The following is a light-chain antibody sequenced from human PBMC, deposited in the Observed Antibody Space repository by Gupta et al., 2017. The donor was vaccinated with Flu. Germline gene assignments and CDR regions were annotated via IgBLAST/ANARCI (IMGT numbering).Light chain of an antibody. V-gene: IGLV2-23*01. CDR3: CSYATSSWV. J-gene: IGLJ3*02. CDR2: ENR. Sequence: QSALTQPASVSGSPGQSITISCTGTSSDVGRYNLVSWCHQHPGKAPKLMIYENRKRPSGVSNRFSGSKSGNTASLTISGLQAEDEDDYYCCSYATSSWVFGGGTKLTVL. CDR1: SSDVGRYNL.